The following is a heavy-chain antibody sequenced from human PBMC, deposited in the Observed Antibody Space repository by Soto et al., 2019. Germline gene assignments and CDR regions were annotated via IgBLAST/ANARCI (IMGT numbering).Heavy chain of an antibody. Sequence: QVQLQESGPGLVKPSGTLSLICAVSGGSISGTNWWSWVRQTPGKGLEWIGEIYHSGTTNCNPSLKSRVTISVDKSKKEFSLQLSSVTAADTAVYFCARRHYYDSSGSQTTDAFDIWGQGTMVTVSS. D-gene: IGHD3-22*01. CDR2: IYHSGTT. J-gene: IGHJ3*02. CDR3: ARRHYYDSSGSQTTDAFDI. V-gene: IGHV4-4*02. CDR1: GGSISGTNW.